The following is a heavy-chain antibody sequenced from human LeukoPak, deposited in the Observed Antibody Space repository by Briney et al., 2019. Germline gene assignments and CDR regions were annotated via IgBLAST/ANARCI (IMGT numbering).Heavy chain of an antibody. V-gene: IGHV3-7*01. D-gene: IGHD5-24*01. CDR1: GFTFSAYW. CDR3: ARGRWSDY. J-gene: IGHJ4*02. CDR2: IKEDGTEK. Sequence: GGSLRLSCAASGFTFSAYWMTWVRQAPGKGLEWVANIKEDGTEKNYVDSVKGRFTISRDNVKKSLYLEMNNLRVEDTAVYYCARGRWSDYWGQGTQVTVSS.